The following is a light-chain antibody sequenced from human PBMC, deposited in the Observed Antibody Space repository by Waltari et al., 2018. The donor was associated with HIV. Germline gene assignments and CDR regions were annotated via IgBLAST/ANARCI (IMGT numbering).Light chain of an antibody. CDR2: EVN. V-gene: IGLV2-23*02. J-gene: IGLJ3*02. CDR3: CSYVTTGTWV. CDR1: SSDIGTYAL. Sequence: QSALTQPASVSASPGQSITISCTGTSSDIGTYALVSWYQQRPGKAPKLMIYEVNKWPSGVSNRFSGSKSGITASLTISGLQAEDEADYYCCSYVTTGTWVFGGGTKLTVL.